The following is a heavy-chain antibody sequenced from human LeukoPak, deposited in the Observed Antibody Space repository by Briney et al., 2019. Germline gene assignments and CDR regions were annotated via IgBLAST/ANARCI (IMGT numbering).Heavy chain of an antibody. CDR3: ARGLHRYSGYDPPFDY. J-gene: IGHJ4*02. CDR2: ISYDGSNK. CDR1: GFTFSSYA. V-gene: IGHV3-30-3*01. Sequence: GGSLRLSCAASGFTFSSYAMPWVRQAPGKGLEWVAVISYDGSNKYYADSVKGRFTISRDNSKNTLYLQMNSLRAEDTAVYYCARGLHRYSGYDPPFDYWGQGTLVTVSS. D-gene: IGHD5-12*01.